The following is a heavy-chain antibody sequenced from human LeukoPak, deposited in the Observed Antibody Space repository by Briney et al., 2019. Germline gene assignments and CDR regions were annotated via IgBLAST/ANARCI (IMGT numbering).Heavy chain of an antibody. CDR2: MNPSGGST. CDR3: ARGSGKPIQRLDP. J-gene: IGHJ5*02. V-gene: IGHV1-46*03. Sequence: ASVKVSCKASGYTFTSYYMHWVRQAPGQGLEWMGTMNPSGGSTSYAQKFQGRVTMTRDTSTSTVYMELSSLRSEDTAVYYCARGSGKPIQRLDPWGQGTLVTVSS. CDR1: GYTFTSYY. D-gene: IGHD6-25*01.